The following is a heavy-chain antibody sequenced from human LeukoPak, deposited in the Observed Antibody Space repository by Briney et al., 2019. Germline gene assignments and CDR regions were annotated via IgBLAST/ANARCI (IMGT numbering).Heavy chain of an antibody. V-gene: IGHV1-69*04. Sequence: SVRDSCKASGGTFSSYAISWVRQAPGQGLEWMGRIIPILGIANYAQKFQGIVTITADKSTSTAYMELSSLRSEDTAVYYCARAEVVVTAIFVGYAFDVWGRGTMVTVSS. CDR1: GGTFSSYA. J-gene: IGHJ3*01. CDR2: IIPILGIA. CDR3: ARAEVVVTAIFVGYAFDV. D-gene: IGHD2-21*02.